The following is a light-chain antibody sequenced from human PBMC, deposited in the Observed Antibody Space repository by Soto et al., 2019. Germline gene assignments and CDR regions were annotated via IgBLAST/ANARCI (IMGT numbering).Light chain of an antibody. J-gene: IGKJ2*01. CDR2: DAS. CDR3: QQYNNWPPMYT. V-gene: IGKV3-15*01. CDR1: QIVSSN. Sequence: EIVMTQSPATLSVSPGERATLSCRASQIVSSNVAWYQQKAGQAPRLLINDASTRATGIPARFSGSGPGTEFTLTISSLQSEDFAVYYCQQYNNWPPMYTFGQGTKLEIK.